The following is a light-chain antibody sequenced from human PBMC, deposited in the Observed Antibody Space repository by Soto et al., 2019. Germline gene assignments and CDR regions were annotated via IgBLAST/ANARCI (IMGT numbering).Light chain of an antibody. CDR3: QQLNSYPPA. J-gene: IGKJ5*01. V-gene: IGKV1-27*01. CDR1: LGISDY. Sequence: DNQITQSPSSLSASVGDRVTISCRASLGISDYLAWYQQKPGKVPRLLIYAASTLQSGVPSRFSGSGSGTAFTLTISSLQPEDFATYYCQQLNSYPPAFGQGTRLEIK. CDR2: AAS.